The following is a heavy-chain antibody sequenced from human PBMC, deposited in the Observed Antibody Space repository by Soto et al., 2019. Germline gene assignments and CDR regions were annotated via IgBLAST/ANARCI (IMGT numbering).Heavy chain of an antibody. CDR1: GFTVSSNY. CDR2: IYSGGST. D-gene: IGHD3-22*01. Sequence: PGGSLRLSCAASGFTVSSNYMSWVRQAPGKGLEWVSVIYSGGSTYYADSVKGRFTISRHNSKNTLYLQMNSLRAEDTAVYYCARDDGDSSGYYYYGMDVWGQGTTVTVSS. V-gene: IGHV3-53*04. CDR3: ARDDGDSSGYYYYGMDV. J-gene: IGHJ6*02.